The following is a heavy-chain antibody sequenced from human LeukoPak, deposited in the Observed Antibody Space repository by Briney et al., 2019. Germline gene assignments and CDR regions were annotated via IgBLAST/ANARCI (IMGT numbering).Heavy chain of an antibody. V-gene: IGHV4-34*01. CDR1: GGSFSGYY. Sequence: PSETLSLTCAVYGGSFSGYYWSWIRQPPGKGLEWIGEINHSGSTNYNPSLKSRVTISVDTSKNQFSLKLSSVTAADTAVYYCARAKYHDFWSGYYTGISFYFDYWGQGTLVTVSS. CDR3: ARAKYHDFWSGYYTGISFYFDY. D-gene: IGHD3-3*01. CDR2: INHSGST. J-gene: IGHJ4*02.